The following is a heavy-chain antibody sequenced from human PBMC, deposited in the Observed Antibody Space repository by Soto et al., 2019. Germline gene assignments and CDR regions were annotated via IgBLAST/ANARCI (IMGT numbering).Heavy chain of an antibody. CDR1: GFTFSTYA. V-gene: IGHV3-23*01. CDR2: ISGGGDTT. CDR3: ATQDFRGASGTT. D-gene: IGHD1-1*01. J-gene: IGHJ4*02. Sequence: GGSLRLSCAASGFTFSTYAMGWVRQAPGEGLEWLSLISGGGDTTYYATSVKGRFTISRDNSKNTLYLQVNSLRTEDTAVYYCATQDFRGASGTTWGQGTLVTVSS.